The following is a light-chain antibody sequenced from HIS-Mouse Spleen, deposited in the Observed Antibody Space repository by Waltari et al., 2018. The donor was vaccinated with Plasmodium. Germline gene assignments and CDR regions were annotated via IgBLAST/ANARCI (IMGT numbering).Light chain of an antibody. CDR3: QQSYSTPQLT. CDR2: AAS. Sequence: DIQMTQSPSSLSASVEDRVTITCRASQSISSYLHWYQQNTGKAPKLLIYAASSLQSGVPSRFSGSGSGTDFTLTISSLQPEDFATYYCQQSYSTPQLTFGGGTKVEIK. CDR1: QSISSY. V-gene: IGKV1-39*01. J-gene: IGKJ4*02.